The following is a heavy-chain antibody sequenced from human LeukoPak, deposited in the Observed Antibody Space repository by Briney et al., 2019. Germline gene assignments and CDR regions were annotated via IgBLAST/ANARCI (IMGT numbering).Heavy chain of an antibody. CDR2: IKQDGGEK. CDR1: GFTFSSYW. CDR3: ARDRKQQWLVRGGFDP. Sequence: GGSLRLSCAASGFTFSSYWMSWVRQAPGKGLEWVANIKQDGGEKYYVDSVKGRFTISRDNAKNSLYLQMNSLRAEDTAVYYCARDRKQQWLVRGGFDPWGQGTLVTVSS. D-gene: IGHD6-19*01. J-gene: IGHJ5*02. V-gene: IGHV3-7*01.